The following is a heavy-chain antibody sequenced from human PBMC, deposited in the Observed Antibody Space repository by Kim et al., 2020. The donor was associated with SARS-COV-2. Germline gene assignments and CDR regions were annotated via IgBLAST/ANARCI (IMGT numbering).Heavy chain of an antibody. D-gene: IGHD3-10*01. V-gene: IGHV3-11*04. J-gene: IGHJ4*02. CDR3: ARNSYGSGSYYTIDY. Sequence: DTVKVRLPISRDNAKNSLYLQMNSLRAEDPAVYYCARNSYGSGSYYTIDYWGQGTLVTVSS.